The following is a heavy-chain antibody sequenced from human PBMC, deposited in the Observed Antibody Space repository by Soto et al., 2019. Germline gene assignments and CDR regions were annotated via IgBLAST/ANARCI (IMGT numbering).Heavy chain of an antibody. V-gene: IGHV3-48*01. CDR3: ARDPPYCSSTSCFEY. CDR2: ISSSSSTI. J-gene: IGHJ4*02. D-gene: IGHD2-2*01. Sequence: SLALPFSASGFTFSSYSMNWVRQAPGKGLEWVSYISSSSSTIYYADSVKGRFTISRDNAKNSLYLQMNSLRAEDTAVYYCARDPPYCSSTSCFEYWGQGTLVTVSS. CDR1: GFTFSSYS.